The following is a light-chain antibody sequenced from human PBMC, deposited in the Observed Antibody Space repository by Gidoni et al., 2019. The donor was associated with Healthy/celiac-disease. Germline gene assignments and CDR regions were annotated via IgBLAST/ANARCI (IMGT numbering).Light chain of an antibody. V-gene: IGKV3-20*01. J-gene: IGKJ1*01. Sequence: DTVLPLSPGTLSLSPGERATLSCRASQSVSSSYLAWYQQKPGQAPRLLIYGASSRAAGIPDRFSGSGSGTDFTLTISRLEPEDFAVYYCQQYDSSPRTFGQGTKVEIK. CDR2: GAS. CDR1: QSVSSSY. CDR3: QQYDSSPRT.